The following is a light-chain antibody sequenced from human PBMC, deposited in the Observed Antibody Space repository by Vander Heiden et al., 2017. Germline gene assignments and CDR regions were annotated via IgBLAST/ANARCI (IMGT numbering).Light chain of an antibody. CDR3: TSYAGSNNWV. Sequence: QSALTQPPSASGSPGQSVSISCPGTGSEVGNYNFVSWYQQHPGKAPKLIIYEVSKRPSGVPHRFSGSKSGNTASLTVSGLQAEDEADYYCTSYAGSNNWVFGGGTKLTVL. CDR2: EVS. CDR1: GSEVGNYNF. V-gene: IGLV2-8*01. J-gene: IGLJ3*02.